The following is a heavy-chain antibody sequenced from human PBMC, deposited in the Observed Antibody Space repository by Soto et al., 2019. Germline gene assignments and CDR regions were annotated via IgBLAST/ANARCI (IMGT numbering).Heavy chain of an antibody. CDR1: GYSFINYG. V-gene: IGHV1-18*04. CDR2: ISGSNGAT. CDR3: ARDSKWLIINGNWFDS. Sequence: ASVKVSCKFSGYSFINYGMTWVRQAPGQGLEWMGWISGSNGATKYAQRFQDRVTLTTDTSTNTAYMELRSLRLDDTAVYYCARDSKWLIINGNWFDSWGQGTRVTVSS. D-gene: IGHD5-12*01. J-gene: IGHJ5*01.